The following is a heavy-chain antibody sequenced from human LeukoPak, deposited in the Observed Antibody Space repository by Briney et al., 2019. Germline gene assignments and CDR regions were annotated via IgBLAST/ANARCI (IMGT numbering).Heavy chain of an antibody. D-gene: IGHD5-24*01. CDR2: IYYSGST. J-gene: IGHJ4*02. Sequence: SETLSLTCTVSGGSISSYYWSWIRQPPGKGLEWIGYIYYSGSTNYNPSLKSRVTISEDTSKNQFSLKLSSVTAADTAVYYCASLAGGDGSNLGAYFDYWGQGTLVTVSS. CDR3: ASLAGGDGSNLGAYFDY. V-gene: IGHV4-59*01. CDR1: GGSISSYY.